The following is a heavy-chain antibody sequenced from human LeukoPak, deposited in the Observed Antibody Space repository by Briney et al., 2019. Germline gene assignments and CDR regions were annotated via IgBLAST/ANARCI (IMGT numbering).Heavy chain of an antibody. J-gene: IGHJ4*02. Sequence: GGSLRLSCAASGFTFSSYGMHWVRQAPGKGLEWVAVISYDGSNKYYADSVKGRFTISRDNSKNTLYLQMNSLRAEDTAVYYCAKARPSYGGNSGDYFDYWGQGTLVTVSS. D-gene: IGHD4-23*01. CDR2: ISYDGSNK. V-gene: IGHV3-30*18. CDR1: GFTFSSYG. CDR3: AKARPSYGGNSGDYFDY.